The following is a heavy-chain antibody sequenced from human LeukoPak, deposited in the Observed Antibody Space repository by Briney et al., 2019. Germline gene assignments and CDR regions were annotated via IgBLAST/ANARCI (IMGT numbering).Heavy chain of an antibody. CDR2: IKKDGSEK. Sequence: GGSLRLSCAASGFSFSTYWMSWVRQAPGKGLEWVANIKKDGSEKYYVDSAKGRFTISRDNAKNSLYLQMNSLTAEHTAVYYCATDLGSSRPNFWGQGILVTVSS. CDR3: ATDLGSSRPNF. D-gene: IGHD3-16*01. V-gene: IGHV3-7*01. CDR1: GFSFSTYW. J-gene: IGHJ4*02.